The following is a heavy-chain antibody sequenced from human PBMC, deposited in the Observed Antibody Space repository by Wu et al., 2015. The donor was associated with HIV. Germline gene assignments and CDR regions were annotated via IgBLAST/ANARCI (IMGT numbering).Heavy chain of an antibody. CDR1: GYTFTGYY. V-gene: IGHV1-2*02. D-gene: IGHD3-22*01. Sequence: QVQLVQSGAEVKKPGASVKVSCKASGYTFTGYYMHWVRQAPGQGLEWMGWINPNSGGTNYAQKFQGRVTMTRDTSISTAYMELSRLRSDDTAVYYCARDGRVDGSMIVVVIGIDAFDIWAKGQWSRLF. CDR2: INPNSGGT. J-gene: IGHJ3*02. CDR3: ARDGRVDGSMIVVVIGIDAFDI.